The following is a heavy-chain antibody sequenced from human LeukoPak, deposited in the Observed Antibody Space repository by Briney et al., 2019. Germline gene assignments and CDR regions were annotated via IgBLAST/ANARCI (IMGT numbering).Heavy chain of an antibody. CDR1: GGSFSGYY. CDR2: INHSGST. Sequence: SETLSLTCAVYGGSFSGYYWSWIRQPPGKGLEWIGEINHSGSTNYNPSLKSRVTISVDTSKNQFSLKLSSVTAADTAVYYCARGGLGATGEFDYWGQGTLATVSS. V-gene: IGHV4-34*01. D-gene: IGHD3-16*01. CDR3: ARGGLGATGEFDY. J-gene: IGHJ4*02.